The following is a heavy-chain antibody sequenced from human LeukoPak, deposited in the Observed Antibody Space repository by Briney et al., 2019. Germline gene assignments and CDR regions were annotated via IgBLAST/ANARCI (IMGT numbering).Heavy chain of an antibody. CDR1: GGTFSSYA. D-gene: IGHD3-10*01. J-gene: IGHJ4*02. CDR2: IIPIFGTA. V-gene: IGHV1-69*13. Sequence: ASVKVSCKASGGTFSSYAISWVRQAPGQGLEWMGGIIPIFGTANYAQKFQGRVTITADESTSTAYMELSSLRSEDTAVYYCARDTSVVRGVIANGSFDYWGQGTLVTVSS. CDR3: ARDTSVVRGVIANGSFDY.